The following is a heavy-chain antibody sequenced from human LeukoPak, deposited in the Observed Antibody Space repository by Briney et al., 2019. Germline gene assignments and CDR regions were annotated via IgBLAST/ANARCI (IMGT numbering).Heavy chain of an antibody. D-gene: IGHD3/OR15-3a*01. CDR3: ARDEFGPLAF. V-gene: IGHV3-7*05. CDR2: IKEDGTET. Sequence: GGSLRLSWVVSGLTFSNRRMTWVRHAPGGGLEWVANIKEDGTETSYVGSVKGRFTISRDNAKNSLYLQMHSLRAEDTALYYCARDEFGPLAFWGRGTLVTVSP. J-gene: IGHJ4*02. CDR1: GLTFSNRR.